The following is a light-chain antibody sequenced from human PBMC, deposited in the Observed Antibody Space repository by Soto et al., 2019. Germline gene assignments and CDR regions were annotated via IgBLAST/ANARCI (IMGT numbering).Light chain of an antibody. J-gene: IGLJ2*01. Sequence: QSALTQPASVSGSPGQSITISCTGTSSDVGGYNYVSWYQQHPGKAPKLMIYEGSKRPSGVSNRFSGSKSGNTASLTISGLQAEDEADYYCCSYAGSVVFGGGTKLTVL. V-gene: IGLV2-23*01. CDR1: SSDVGGYNY. CDR2: EGS. CDR3: CSYAGSVV.